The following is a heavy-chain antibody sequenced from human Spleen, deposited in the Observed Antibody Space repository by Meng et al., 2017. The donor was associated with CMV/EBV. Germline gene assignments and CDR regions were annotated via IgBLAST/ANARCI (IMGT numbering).Heavy chain of an antibody. D-gene: IGHD4-17*01. CDR1: GFTFSSYA. J-gene: IGHJ4*02. V-gene: IGHV3-53*01. CDR2: LYIDGST. Sequence: GGSLRLSCAASGFTFSSYAMSWVRQAPGKGLEWVSILYIDGSTSYAASVKGRFTISRDISKNTLNLQMNNLRDEDTAIYYCARALDHDYHDYYFDHWGQGALVTVSS. CDR3: ARALDHDYHDYYFDH.